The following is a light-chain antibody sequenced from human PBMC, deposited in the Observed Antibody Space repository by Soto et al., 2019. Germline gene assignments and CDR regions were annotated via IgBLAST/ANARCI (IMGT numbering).Light chain of an antibody. CDR1: QSVSASYY. J-gene: IGKJ1*01. CDR3: QHYGNFPPWT. Sequence: EIVLTQSPGTLSLSPGERATLSCRASQSVSASYYLAWYQQKPGQAPRLLIYGTSTRATGIPDRFSGSGSGTEFTLTISRLEPEDFAVYYCQHYGNFPPWTFGQGTKVEIK. CDR2: GTS. V-gene: IGKV3-20*01.